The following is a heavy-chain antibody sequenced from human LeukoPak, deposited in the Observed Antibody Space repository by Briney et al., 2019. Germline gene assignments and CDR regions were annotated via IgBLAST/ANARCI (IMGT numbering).Heavy chain of an antibody. CDR1: GGSFSGYY. J-gene: IGHJ6*02. CDR3: ARGNSVTIFGVVIIPSRGYYYGMDV. V-gene: IGHV4-34*01. CDR2: INHSGST. Sequence: SETLPLTCAGYGGSFSGYYWSWIRQPPGKGLEWIGEINHSGSTNYSPSLKSRVTISVDTSKNQFSLKLSSVTAADTAVYYCARGNSVTIFGVVIIPSRGYYYGMDVWGQGTTVTVSS. D-gene: IGHD3-3*01.